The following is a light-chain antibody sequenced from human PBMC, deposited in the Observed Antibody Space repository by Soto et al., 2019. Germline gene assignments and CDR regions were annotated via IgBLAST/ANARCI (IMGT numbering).Light chain of an antibody. J-gene: IGKJ5*01. CDR3: QKYGSSPIT. CDR2: GES. V-gene: IGKV3-20*01. CDR1: QSVSSR. Sequence: DIVLTQSPGTLSLSPGDRATLSCRASQSVSSRLAWYQQKPGQTPRILISGESSRATGIPDRFSGSGSATDFTLTISRLEPEDFALYYCQKYGSSPITFGQGTRLEIK.